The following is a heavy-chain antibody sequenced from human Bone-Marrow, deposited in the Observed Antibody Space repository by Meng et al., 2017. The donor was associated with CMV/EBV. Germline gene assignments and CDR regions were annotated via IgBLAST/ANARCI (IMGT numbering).Heavy chain of an antibody. Sequence: ASVKVSCKATGYTFTGYYMHWVRQAPGQGLEWMGWINPNSGGTNYAQKFQGRVTITADKSTSTAYMELSSLRSEDTAVYYCARIDCSSTSCYAYMNGMDVWGQGTTVTVSS. D-gene: IGHD2-2*01. J-gene: IGHJ6*01. CDR2: INPNSGGT. V-gene: IGHV1-2*02. CDR1: GYTFTGYY. CDR3: ARIDCSSTSCYAYMNGMDV.